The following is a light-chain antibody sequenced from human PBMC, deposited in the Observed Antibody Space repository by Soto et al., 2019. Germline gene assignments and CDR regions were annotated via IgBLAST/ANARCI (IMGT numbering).Light chain of an antibody. J-gene: IGKJ4*01. Sequence: EIVLTQSPATLSLSPGERGTLSCRASQSVSSSYLAWYQQKPGQAPRLLIYDASNRATGVPARFSGSGSGTDFTLTISSLEPEDFAVYFCQQRGSWPLTFGGGTKVDIK. V-gene: IGKV3-11*01. CDR2: DAS. CDR3: QQRGSWPLT. CDR1: QSVSSSY.